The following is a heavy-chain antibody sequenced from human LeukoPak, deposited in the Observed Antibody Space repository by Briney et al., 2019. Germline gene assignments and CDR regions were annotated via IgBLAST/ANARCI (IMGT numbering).Heavy chain of an antibody. V-gene: IGHV5-51*01. CDR2: IYFGDSDT. J-gene: IGHJ3*02. Sequence: GESLKISCKGSGYRFSSYWIAWVRQMPGKGLEWMGIIYFGDSDTRYSPSFQGQVTISADKSISTAYLQWSSLKASDTAMYYCASPVCGGDCYEPALAFDIWGQGTMVTVSS. CDR3: ASPVCGGDCYEPALAFDI. CDR1: GYRFSSYW. D-gene: IGHD2-21*02.